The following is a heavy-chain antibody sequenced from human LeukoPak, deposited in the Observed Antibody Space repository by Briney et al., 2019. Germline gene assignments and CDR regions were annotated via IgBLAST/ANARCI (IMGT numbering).Heavy chain of an antibody. CDR2: IIPILGIA. D-gene: IGHD3-22*01. CDR1: GGTFSSYA. V-gene: IGHV1-69*04. J-gene: IGHJ3*02. Sequence: SVKVSCKASGGTFSSYAISWVRQAPGQGVEWMGRIIPILGIANYAQKFQGRVTITADKSTSTAYMELSSLRSEDTAVYYCARSYYYDTGDAFDIWGQGTMVTVSS. CDR3: ARSYYYDTGDAFDI.